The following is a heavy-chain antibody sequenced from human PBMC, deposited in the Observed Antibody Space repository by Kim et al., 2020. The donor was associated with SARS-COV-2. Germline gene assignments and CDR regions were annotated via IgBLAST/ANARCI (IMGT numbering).Heavy chain of an antibody. CDR1: GGSISSSSYS. CDR2: IYYTGSS. J-gene: IGHJ4*02. D-gene: IGHD3-10*01. CDR3: APSRSYYINLNYYVDY. Sequence: SETLSLTCTVSGGSISSSSYSWGWIRQPKGLGLVWIGSIYYTGSSYHTPSLKSRVTIAVATYKNHFSLKLSSVTAADTAVYYCAPSRSYYINLNYYVDYWWEETLVTASS. V-gene: IGHV4-39*02.